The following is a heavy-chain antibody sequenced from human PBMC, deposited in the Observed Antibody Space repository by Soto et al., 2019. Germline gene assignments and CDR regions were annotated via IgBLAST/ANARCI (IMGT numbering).Heavy chain of an antibody. D-gene: IGHD6-13*01. V-gene: IGHV1-69*06. Sequence: GASVKVSCKASGGTFSSYAISWVRQAPGQGLEWMGGIIPIFGTANYAQKFQGRVTITADKSTSTAYMELSSLRSEDTAVYYCAGDSSSFGRYFDYWGQGTLVTVSS. CDR2: IIPIFGTA. CDR3: AGDSSSFGRYFDY. CDR1: GGTFSSYA. J-gene: IGHJ4*02.